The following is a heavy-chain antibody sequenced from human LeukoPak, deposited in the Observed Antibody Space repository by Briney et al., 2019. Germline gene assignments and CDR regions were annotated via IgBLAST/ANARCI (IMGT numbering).Heavy chain of an antibody. J-gene: IGHJ3*02. D-gene: IGHD5-24*01. CDR2: IIPIFGTA. CDR3: AREGTDGYTHDAFDI. Sequence: SVKVSCKASGGTFSSYAISWVRQAPGQGLEWMGGIIPIFGTANYAQKFQGRVTITADESTSTAYMELSSLRSEDTAVYYCAREGTDGYTHDAFDIWGQGTMVTVSS. CDR1: GGTFSSYA. V-gene: IGHV1-69*13.